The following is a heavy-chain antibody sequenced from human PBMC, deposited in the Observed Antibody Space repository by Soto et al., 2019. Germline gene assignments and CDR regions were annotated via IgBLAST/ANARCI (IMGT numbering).Heavy chain of an antibody. D-gene: IGHD4-17*01. CDR2: IDPSDSYT. CDR3: ARAIDYGGNSRVFYDFDY. V-gene: IGHV5-10-1*01. CDR1: GYSFTSYW. Sequence: GESLKISCKGSGYSFTSYWISWVRQMPGKGLEWMGRIDPSDSYTNYSPSFQGHVTISADKSISTAYLQWSSLKASDTAMYYCARAIDYGGNSRVFYDFDYWGQGTLVTAPQ. J-gene: IGHJ4*02.